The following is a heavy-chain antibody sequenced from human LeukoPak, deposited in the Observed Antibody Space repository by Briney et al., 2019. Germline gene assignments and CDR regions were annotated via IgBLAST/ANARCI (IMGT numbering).Heavy chain of an antibody. Sequence: SETLSLTSAVHGGSFSGYYWSWIRQPPGKGLEWIGEINHSGSTNYNPSLKSRVTISVDTSKNQFSLKLSSVTAADTAVYYCARWYFDWFDAFDIWGQGTMVTVSS. CDR1: GGSFSGYY. CDR2: INHSGST. CDR3: ARWYFDWFDAFDI. J-gene: IGHJ3*02. D-gene: IGHD3-9*01. V-gene: IGHV4-34*01.